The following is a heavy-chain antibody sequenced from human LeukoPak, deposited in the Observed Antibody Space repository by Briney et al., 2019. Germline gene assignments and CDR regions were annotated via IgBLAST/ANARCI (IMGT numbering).Heavy chain of an antibody. Sequence: PSETLSLTCTVSGGSISNYYWSWIRQPPGKGLKWIGYIYYSGSTNYNPSLKSRVTISVDASKNQFSLHLSSVTAADTAVYYCAKVYSSSPQDAFDVWGQGTMVTVSS. V-gene: IGHV4-59*12. CDR3: AKVYSSSPQDAFDV. CDR2: IYYSGST. CDR1: GGSISNYY. D-gene: IGHD3-22*01. J-gene: IGHJ3*01.